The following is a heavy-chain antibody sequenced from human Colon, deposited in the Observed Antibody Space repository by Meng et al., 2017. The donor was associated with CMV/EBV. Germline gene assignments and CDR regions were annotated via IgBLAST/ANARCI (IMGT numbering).Heavy chain of an antibody. CDR3: ARDSNLSGLAY. V-gene: IGHV4-4*07. D-gene: IGHD3-10*01. J-gene: IGHJ4*02. CDR1: GASITSYY. CDR2: VYISGNT. Sequence: VQRRGSGPGLWKPSVTLSLTGTVSGASITSYYWSWVRQPAGKGLEWIGRVYISGNTNYNPSLKSRVTMSIDTSKNQLSLNIRSVTAADTAVYYCARDSNLSGLAYWGQGTLVTVSS.